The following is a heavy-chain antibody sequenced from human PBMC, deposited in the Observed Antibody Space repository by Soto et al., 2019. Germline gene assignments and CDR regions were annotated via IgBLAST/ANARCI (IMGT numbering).Heavy chain of an antibody. CDR2: FIPIFRTL. J-gene: IGHJ3*01. CDR1: GGIFGSHG. D-gene: IGHD3-16*01. CDR3: VRDRRIYLSDPHDEFGASDYEV. Sequence: QVQLIQSEAEVKKPGSSVRVSCTASGGIFGSHGFSWVRQAPGQRLEWVGGFIPIFRTLTYTEKFQARVRIAADESTNTIYLELGKLTSEDTAVFYCVRDRRIYLSDPHDEFGASDYEVGGQGTMVSVSS. V-gene: IGHV1-69*01.